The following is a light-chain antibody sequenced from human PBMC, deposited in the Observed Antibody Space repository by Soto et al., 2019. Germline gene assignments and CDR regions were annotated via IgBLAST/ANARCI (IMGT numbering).Light chain of an antibody. CDR3: QQYNNWTRT. CDR1: QSVSSN. V-gene: IGKV3-15*01. Sequence: EIVLTQAPGTLSLSLGERAILSCRASQSVSSNLAWYQQKPGQDPRLLIYGASTRAIDIPARFSGSGSETEFNLTISRLQSEDFAVYECQQYNNWTRTFGQGTKVEIK. CDR2: GAS. J-gene: IGKJ1*01.